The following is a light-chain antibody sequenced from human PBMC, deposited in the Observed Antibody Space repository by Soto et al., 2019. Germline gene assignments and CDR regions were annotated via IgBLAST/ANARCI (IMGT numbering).Light chain of an antibody. CDR3: SSRAAGGV. Sequence: QSALTQPPSASGAPGQSVTISCTGTSSDVGGYNYVSWYQQHPGKAPKLMIYEVSKRPSGVPDRFSGSKSGNTASLTVSGRQAEDEADYSCSSRAAGGVFGGGTKLTVL. CDR2: EVS. CDR1: SSDVGGYNY. V-gene: IGLV2-8*01. J-gene: IGLJ3*02.